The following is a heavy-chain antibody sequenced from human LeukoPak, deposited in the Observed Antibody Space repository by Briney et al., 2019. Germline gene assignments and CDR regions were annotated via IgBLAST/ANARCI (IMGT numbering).Heavy chain of an antibody. CDR1: GGSFSDYY. CDR2: INHSGST. Sequence: SETLSLTCAVYGGSFSDYYWSWIRQPPGKGLEWIGEINHSGSTNYNPSLKSRVTISVDTSKNQFSLKLSSVTAADTAVYYCATGGCSSTSCSFDYWGQGTLVTVSS. V-gene: IGHV4-34*01. CDR3: ATGGCSSTSCSFDY. J-gene: IGHJ4*02. D-gene: IGHD2-2*01.